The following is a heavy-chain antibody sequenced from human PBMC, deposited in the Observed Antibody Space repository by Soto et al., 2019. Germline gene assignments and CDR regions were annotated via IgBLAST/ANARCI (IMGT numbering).Heavy chain of an antibody. V-gene: IGHV3-66*01. CDR3: ARENYGWYEAYYYCYFMDV. Sequence: EVQLVESGGALVQPGGSLRLSCAASGITVSSHYMTWVRQAPGKGLEWVSVIYGDGTTYYADSVKGRFIISRDESKDMLYLQMNSLRVEDTAVYFCARENYGWYEAYYYCYFMDVWGKGTTVTVSS. CDR1: GITVSSHY. CDR2: IYGDGTT. D-gene: IGHD6-19*01. J-gene: IGHJ6*03.